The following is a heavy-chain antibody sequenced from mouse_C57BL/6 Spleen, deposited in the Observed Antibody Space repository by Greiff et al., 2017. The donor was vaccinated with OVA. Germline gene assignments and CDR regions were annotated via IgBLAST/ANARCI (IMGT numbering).Heavy chain of an antibody. CDR1: GYTFTSYW. Sequence: VQLQQSGAELVRPGSSVKLSCKASGYTFTSYWMHWVKQRPIQGLEWIGNIDPSDSETHYNQKFKDKATLTVDKSSSTAYMQLSSLTSEDSAVYYCARRGYGSREGYFDVWGTGTTVTVSS. V-gene: IGHV1-52*01. D-gene: IGHD1-1*01. CDR2: IDPSDSET. J-gene: IGHJ1*03. CDR3: ARRGYGSREGYFDV.